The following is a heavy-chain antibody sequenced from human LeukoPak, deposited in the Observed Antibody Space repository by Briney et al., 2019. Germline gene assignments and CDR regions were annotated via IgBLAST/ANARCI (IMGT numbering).Heavy chain of an antibody. CDR2: IYWNDDW. CDR1: GFSLSTSGEG. Sequence: SGPTLVNPTQTLTLTCAFSGFSLSTSGEGVGWIRQPPGKALEWLAVIYWNDDWRYSPSLKSRLTITKDTSENQVVLTMTGMDPVDTATYYCTHNGGWGPRMGGFDYWGQGTLVTVSS. V-gene: IGHV2-5*01. CDR3: THNGGWGPRMGGFDY. D-gene: IGHD7-27*01. J-gene: IGHJ4*02.